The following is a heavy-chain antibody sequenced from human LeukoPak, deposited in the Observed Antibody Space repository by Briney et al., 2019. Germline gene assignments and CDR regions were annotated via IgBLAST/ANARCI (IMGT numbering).Heavy chain of an antibody. CDR3: ARRGAYYYDSSGYYYGGLDI. Sequence: ASVKVSCKASGGTFSSYAISWVRQAPGQGLEWMGGIIPIFGTANYAQKFQGRVTITTDESTSTAYMELSSLRSEDTAVYYCARRGAYYYDSSGYYYGGLDIWGQGTMVTVSS. CDR2: IIPIFGTA. V-gene: IGHV1-69*05. CDR1: GGTFSSYA. D-gene: IGHD3-22*01. J-gene: IGHJ3*02.